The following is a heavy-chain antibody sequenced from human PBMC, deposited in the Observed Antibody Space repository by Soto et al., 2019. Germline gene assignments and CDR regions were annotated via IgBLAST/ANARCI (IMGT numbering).Heavy chain of an antibody. CDR2: ISYDGSNE. V-gene: IGHV3-30-3*01. J-gene: IGHJ4*02. CDR3: ARPPSPRNYISSFDN. Sequence: PGGSLRLSCAGSGFTFMSYAMDWVRLAPGKGLEWVAVISYDGSNEYYADSVKGRFSISRDNSKKTIYLQMNDLRTEDTAVYYCARPPSPRNYISSFDNWRQGALVTVSS. D-gene: IGHD6-13*01. CDR1: GFTFMSYA.